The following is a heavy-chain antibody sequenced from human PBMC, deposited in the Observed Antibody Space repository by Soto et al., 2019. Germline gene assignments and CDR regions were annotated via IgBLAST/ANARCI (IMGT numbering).Heavy chain of an antibody. J-gene: IGHJ6*02. V-gene: IGHV3-23*01. CDR3: AKGIAVAGDYYYYYGMDV. D-gene: IGHD6-19*01. CDR1: GFTFSSYA. Sequence: PGGSLRLSCAASGFTFSSYAMSWVRQAPGKGLEWVSAISGSGGSTYYADSVKGRFTISRDNSKNTLYLQMNSLRAEDTAVYYCAKGIAVAGDYYYYYGMDVWGQGTTVTVSS. CDR2: ISGSGGST.